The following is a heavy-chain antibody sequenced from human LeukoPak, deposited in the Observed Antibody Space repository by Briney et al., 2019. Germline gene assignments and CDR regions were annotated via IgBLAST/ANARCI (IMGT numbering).Heavy chain of an antibody. V-gene: IGHV3-30*02. CDR3: ARDSVPAVAFDI. J-gene: IGHJ3*02. D-gene: IGHD2-2*01. CDR1: GFTFSNYG. CDR2: IRYDGSNK. Sequence: GGSLRLSCAASGFTFSNYGMHWVRQAPAKGLEWVAFIRYDGSNKSYADSVKGRFTISRGNAKNSLYLQMNSLRAEDTAVYYCARDSVPAVAFDIWGQGTMVTVSS.